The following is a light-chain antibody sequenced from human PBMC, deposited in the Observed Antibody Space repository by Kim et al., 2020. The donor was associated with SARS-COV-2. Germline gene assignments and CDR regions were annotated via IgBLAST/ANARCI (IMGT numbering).Light chain of an antibody. V-gene: IGKV3-15*01. CDR2: GAS. Sequence: APGAPATPSSSAGQSVNSNVAWHQKTPGQAPSLLIYGASTRATGTPARFSGSGSGKEFTPTSSSLQSDDFAVYYCQQYDNWPGTFGQGTKVDIK. CDR1: QSVNSN. J-gene: IGKJ1*01. CDR3: QQYDNWPGT.